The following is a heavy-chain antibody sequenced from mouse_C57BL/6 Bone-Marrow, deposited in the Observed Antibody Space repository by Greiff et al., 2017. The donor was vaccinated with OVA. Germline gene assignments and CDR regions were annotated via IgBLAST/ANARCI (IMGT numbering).Heavy chain of an antibody. D-gene: IGHD2-12*01. CDR2: IYPGSGST. V-gene: IGHV1-55*01. J-gene: IGHJ4*01. Sequence: VQLQQSGAELVKPGASVKMSCKASGYTFTSYWITWVKQRPGQGLEWIGDIYPGSGSTNYNEKFKSKATLTVDTSSSTAYMQLSSLTSEDSAVYYCARGVYRPDAIDYWGQGTSVTVSS. CDR3: ARGVYRPDAIDY. CDR1: GYTFTSYW.